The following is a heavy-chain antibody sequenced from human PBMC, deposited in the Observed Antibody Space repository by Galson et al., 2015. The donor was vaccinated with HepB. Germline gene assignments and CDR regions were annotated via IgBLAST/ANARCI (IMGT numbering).Heavy chain of an antibody. CDR2: IDPSDSYT. CDR1: GYNFTTYW. Sequence: QSGAEVKKPGESLRISCKGSGYNFTTYWISWVRQMPGKGLEWMGRIDPSDSYTNYSPSFQGHVTISADKSIGTAYLQWSSLKAADNAMYYCARLMYSSSWYMISRVTPFDCWGQGTLVTVSS. D-gene: IGHD6-13*01. V-gene: IGHV5-10-1*01. CDR3: ARLMYSSSWYMISRVTPFDC. J-gene: IGHJ4*02.